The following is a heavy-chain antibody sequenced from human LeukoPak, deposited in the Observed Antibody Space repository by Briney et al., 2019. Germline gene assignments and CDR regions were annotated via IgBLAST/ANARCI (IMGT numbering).Heavy chain of an antibody. Sequence: GGSLRLSCAASGFTFSSYAMSWVRQAPGKGLEWVSAIIGSGGSTYYADSVKSRFTITRDNSKNTLYLQMNSLRAEDTAVYYCAKVPLDDDTFDIWGQGTMVTVSS. V-gene: IGHV3-23*01. CDR3: AKVPLDDDTFDI. J-gene: IGHJ3*02. D-gene: IGHD6-6*01. CDR1: GFTFSSYA. CDR2: IIGSGGST.